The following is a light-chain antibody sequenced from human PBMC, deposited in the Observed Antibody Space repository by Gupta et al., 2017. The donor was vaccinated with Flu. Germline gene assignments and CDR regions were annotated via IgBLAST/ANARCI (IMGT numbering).Light chain of an antibody. J-gene: IGLJ3*02. Sequence: QTVVTQEPSLTVSPGGTVTLTCASSTGAVTSGYYPNWFQQKPGQAPRALSYSTSNKHSWTPARFSGSLLGGKAALTLSGVQPEDEAEYYGLLYYGGAQREGVCGGGTQLT. V-gene: IGLV7-43*01. CDR1: TGAVTSGYY. CDR2: STS. CDR3: LLYYGGAQREGV.